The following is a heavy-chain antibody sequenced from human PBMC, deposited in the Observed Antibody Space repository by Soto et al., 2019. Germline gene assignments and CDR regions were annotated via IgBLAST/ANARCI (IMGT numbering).Heavy chain of an antibody. CDR3: TTGFEY. J-gene: IGHJ4*02. CDR2: IDGVGTGT. V-gene: IGHV3-74*01. Sequence: EVQLVQSGGGSVQPGGSLRLSCAASGFTFTNYWMHWVRQVPGKGLVWVSRIDGVGTGTSYSDSVRGRFTISRDNAENTLYLQINSLRAEDTAVYYCTTGFEYWGQGTLVIVSS. CDR1: GFTFTNYW.